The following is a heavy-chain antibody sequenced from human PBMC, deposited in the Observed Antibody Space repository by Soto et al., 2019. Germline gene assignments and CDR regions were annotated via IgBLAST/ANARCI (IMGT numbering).Heavy chain of an antibody. CDR3: AGDPDSHYNDSHASSYP. D-gene: IGHD4-4*01. Sequence: QVQLVQSGAEVKKPGSSVKVSCKASGGTFSTYTITWVRQAPGQGLEWMGRIIPIIGIINYAQKFQGRVTISADKLRGTAYMELTGLRSDDTAVYYCAGDPDSHYNDSHASSYPWGQGTLVTVSS. CDR1: GGTFSTYT. V-gene: IGHV1-69*08. J-gene: IGHJ5*02. CDR2: IIPIIGII.